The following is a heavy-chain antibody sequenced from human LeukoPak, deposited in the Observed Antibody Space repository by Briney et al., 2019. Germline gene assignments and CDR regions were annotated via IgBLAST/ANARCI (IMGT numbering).Heavy chain of an antibody. Sequence: GGSLRLSCAASGFTFSSYAMSWFRQAPGKGLEWLSGISDIGRAYYTDSVKGRFTISRDNSKYMLYVQMNNLRAKDMAIYYCAKERDSAFDSWGRGTLVTVSS. CDR3: AKERDSAFDS. J-gene: IGHJ5*01. CDR1: GFTFSSYA. CDR2: ISDIGRA. V-gene: IGHV3-23*01. D-gene: IGHD4-11*01.